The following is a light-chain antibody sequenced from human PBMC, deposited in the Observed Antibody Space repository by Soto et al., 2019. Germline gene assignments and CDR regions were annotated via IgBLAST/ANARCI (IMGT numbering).Light chain of an antibody. V-gene: IGKV1-39*01. Sequence: DIQITQSPSSLSASVGDRGTIACRASLSISNYLTWYQQMPGKAPKLLIYAASSLQSGVPSRFSGSGSGTDFSLTISSIQPEDFANYFCQQSYSTPHTFGGGTKVDIK. CDR2: AAS. J-gene: IGKJ4*01. CDR1: LSISNY. CDR3: QQSYSTPHT.